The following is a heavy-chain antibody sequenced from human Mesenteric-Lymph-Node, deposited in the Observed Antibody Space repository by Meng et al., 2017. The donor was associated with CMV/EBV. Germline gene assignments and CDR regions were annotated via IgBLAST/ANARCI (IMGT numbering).Heavy chain of an antibody. CDR1: GGSISSGDYY. V-gene: IGHV4-30-4*08. CDR2: IYYSGST. Sequence: QGHVPEPVQGFVNPSQTLSLTCTVSGGSISSGDYYWSWIRQPPGKGLEWIGYIYYSGSTYYNPSLKSRVTISVDTSKNQFSLKLSSVTAADTAVYYCAREGSGSWFGAATFDYWGQGTLVTVSS. D-gene: IGHD3-10*01. CDR3: AREGSGSWFGAATFDY. J-gene: IGHJ4*02.